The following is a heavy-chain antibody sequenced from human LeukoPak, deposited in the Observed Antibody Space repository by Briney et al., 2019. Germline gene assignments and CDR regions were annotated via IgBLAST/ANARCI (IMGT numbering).Heavy chain of an antibody. Sequence: GGSLRLSCAASGFTFSSYWMSWVRQAPGKGLEWVSYISSSSSTIYYADSVKGRFTISRDNAKNSLYLQMNSLRAEDTAVYYCARDPDYGSGSYCFDYWGQGTLVTVSS. D-gene: IGHD3-10*01. CDR3: ARDPDYGSGSYCFDY. V-gene: IGHV3-48*01. CDR2: ISSSSSTI. CDR1: GFTFSSYW. J-gene: IGHJ4*02.